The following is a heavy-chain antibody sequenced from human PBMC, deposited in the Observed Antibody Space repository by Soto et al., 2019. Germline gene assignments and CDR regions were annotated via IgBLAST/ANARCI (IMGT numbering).Heavy chain of an antibody. CDR2: ISPYNGNT. D-gene: IGHD3-16*01. V-gene: IGHV1-18*01. CDR3: ARGIGGYFGVDYYYGMAV. Sequence: QVQLVQSGAEVKKPGASVKVSCKASGYTFTSYGISWVRQAPGQGLEWMGWISPYNGNTNSAQKLPGRVTMTTDASTSTAYRELRSLRSDDTAVYYCARGIGGYFGVDYYYGMAVWGQGTTVTVSS. J-gene: IGHJ6*02. CDR1: GYTFTSYG.